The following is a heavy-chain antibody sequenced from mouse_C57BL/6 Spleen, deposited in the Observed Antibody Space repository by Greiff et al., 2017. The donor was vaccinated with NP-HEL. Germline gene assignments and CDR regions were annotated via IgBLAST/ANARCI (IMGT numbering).Heavy chain of an antibody. V-gene: IGHV1-42*01. CDR2: INPSTGGT. CDR3: ARSLFITTVVATPY. J-gene: IGHJ3*01. CDR1: GYSFTGYY. D-gene: IGHD1-1*01. Sequence: VQLQQSGPELVKPGASVKISCKASGYSFTGYYMNWVKQSPEKSLEWIGEINPSTGGTTYNQKFKAKATLTVDKSSSTAYMQLKSLTSEDSAVYYCARSLFITTVVATPYWGQGTLVTVSA.